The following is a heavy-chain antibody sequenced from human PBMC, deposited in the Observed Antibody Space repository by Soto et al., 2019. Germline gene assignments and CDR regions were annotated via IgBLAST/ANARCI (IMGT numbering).Heavy chain of an antibody. CDR1: GYTFTSYG. CDR3: ARDEVVVVVAATLDIYYYYYGMDV. CDR2: ISAYNGNT. V-gene: IGHV1-18*01. Sequence: ASVKVSCKASGYTFTSYGISWVRQAPGQGLEWMGWISAYNGNTNYAQKLQGRVTMTTDTSTSTAYMELRSLRSDDTAVYYCARDEVVVVVAATLDIYYYYYGMDVWGQGTTVTVSS. J-gene: IGHJ6*02. D-gene: IGHD2-15*01.